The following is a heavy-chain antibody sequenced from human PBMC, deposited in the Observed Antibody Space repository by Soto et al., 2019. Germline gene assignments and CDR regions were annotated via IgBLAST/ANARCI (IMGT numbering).Heavy chain of an antibody. Sequence: HVQLQESGPGLVKPSQTLSLTCTVSGGSLSSGSYYWSWIRQHPGKGLEWIGYIYYSWSTYYNPSLKSRVTISVDTAKNQFSLNLSSGTAADTAVYYWGIYDSSGSRGFQHWGQGTLVTVSS. CDR3: GIYDSSGSRGFQH. V-gene: IGHV4-31*06. J-gene: IGHJ1*01. D-gene: IGHD3-22*01. CDR1: GGSLSSGSYY. CDR2: IYYSWST.